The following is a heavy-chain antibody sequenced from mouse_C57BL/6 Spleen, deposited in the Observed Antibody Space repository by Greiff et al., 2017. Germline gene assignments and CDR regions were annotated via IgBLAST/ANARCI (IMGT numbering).Heavy chain of an antibody. CDR1: GFTFSNYW. J-gene: IGHJ1*03. CDR3: TGLPIYYYGQGYFDV. Sequence: EVKLQESGGGLVQPGGSMKLSCVASGFTFSNYWMNWVRQSPEKGLEWVAQIRLKSDNYATHYAESVKGRFTISRDDSKSSVYLQMNNLRAEDTGIYYCTGLPIYYYGQGYFDVWGTGTTVTVSS. D-gene: IGHD1-1*01. V-gene: IGHV6-3*01. CDR2: IRLKSDNYAT.